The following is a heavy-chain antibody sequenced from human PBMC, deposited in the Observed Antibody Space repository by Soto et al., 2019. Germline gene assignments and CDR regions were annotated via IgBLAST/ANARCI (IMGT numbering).Heavy chain of an antibody. CDR3: ARDSLNAMDV. CDR1: GGSISSYY. J-gene: IGHJ6*02. CDR2: IYDSESS. V-gene: IGHV4-59*01. Sequence: SETLSLTCTVSGGSISSYYWSWTRQPPGKGLEWIGYIYDSESSNYNPSLKSRVTISIDTSKNQFSLKLSSVTAADTALYYCARDSLNAMDVWGQGTTVTVSS.